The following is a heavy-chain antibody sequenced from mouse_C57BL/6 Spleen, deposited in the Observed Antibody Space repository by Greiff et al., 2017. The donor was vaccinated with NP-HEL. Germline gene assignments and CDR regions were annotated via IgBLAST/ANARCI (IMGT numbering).Heavy chain of an antibody. V-gene: IGHV1-55*01. J-gene: IGHJ1*03. CDR1: GYTFTSYW. Sequence: QVQLQQPGAELVKPGASVKMSCKASGYTFTSYWITWVKQRPGQGLEWIGDIYPGSGSTNYNEKFKSKATLTVDTSSSTAYMQLSSLTSEDSAVYYCARITYYSNYWYFDVWGTGTTVTVSS. D-gene: IGHD2-5*01. CDR3: ARITYYSNYWYFDV. CDR2: IYPGSGST.